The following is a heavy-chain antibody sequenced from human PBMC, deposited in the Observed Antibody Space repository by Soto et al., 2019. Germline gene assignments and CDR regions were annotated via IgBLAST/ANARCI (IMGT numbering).Heavy chain of an antibody. J-gene: IGHJ4*02. V-gene: IGHV1-69*02. CDR1: EGTFSSYT. CDR2: IIPILAIA. D-gene: IGHD3-10*01. Sequence: QVQLVQSGAEVKKPGSSVKVSCKASEGTFSSYTISWVRQAPGQGLEWMGRIIPILAIANYPQKFQGRVTITADKSTSTAYMELSSLRSEDTAVYYCASYYGSGSFYTPFDYWGQGTLVTVSS. CDR3: ASYYGSGSFYTPFDY.